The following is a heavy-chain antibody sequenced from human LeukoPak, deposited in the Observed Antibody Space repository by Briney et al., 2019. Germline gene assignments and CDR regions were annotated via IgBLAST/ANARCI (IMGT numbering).Heavy chain of an antibody. CDR2: IIPVFGTA. CDR1: GGTFSSYA. J-gene: IGHJ4*02. CDR3: ARVGSSSGWSDY. V-gene: IGHV1-69*13. D-gene: IGHD6-19*01. Sequence: SVKVSCKASGGTFSSYAISWVRQAPGQGLEWMGGIIPVFGTANYAQKFQGRVTITADESTSTAYMELSSLRSEDTAVYYCARVGSSSGWSDYWGQGTLVTVSS.